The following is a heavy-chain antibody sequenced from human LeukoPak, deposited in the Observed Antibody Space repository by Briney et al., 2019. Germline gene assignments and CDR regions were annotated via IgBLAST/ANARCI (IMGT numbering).Heavy chain of an antibody. D-gene: IGHD3-22*01. J-gene: IGHJ4*02. CDR3: ARSLRALSGYQLY. CDR1: GYTFTGYY. V-gene: IGHV1-2*02. CDR2: INPNSGGT. Sequence: GASVKVSCKTSGYTFTGYYMHWVRQAPGQGLEWMGWINPNSGGTNYAQKFQGRVTMTRDTSISTAYMELSRLRSDDTAVYYCARSLRALSGYQLYWGQGTLVTVSS.